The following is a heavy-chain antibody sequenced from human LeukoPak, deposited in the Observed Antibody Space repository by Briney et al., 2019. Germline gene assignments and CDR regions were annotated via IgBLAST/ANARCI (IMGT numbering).Heavy chain of an antibody. CDR1: GFTFSSYW. V-gene: IGHV3-30*02. Sequence: GGSLRLSCAASGFTFSSYWMSWVRQAPGKGLEWVAFIRYDGSNKYYADSVKGRFTISRDNSKNTLYLQMNSLRAEDTAVYYCAKGSYGDYAENYFDYWGQGTLVTVSS. CDR3: AKGSYGDYAENYFDY. J-gene: IGHJ4*02. CDR2: IRYDGSNK. D-gene: IGHD4-17*01.